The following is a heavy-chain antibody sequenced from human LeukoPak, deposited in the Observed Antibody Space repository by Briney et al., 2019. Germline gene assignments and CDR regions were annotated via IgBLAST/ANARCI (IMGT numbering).Heavy chain of an antibody. J-gene: IGHJ4*02. CDR3: ARVADIVWNYVPY. CDR2: ISSSGSTI. Sequence: GGSRRLSCAAYGFTFGDYYMSWIRQAPGRGLEWVSYISSSGSTIYYADSGKGRFTISRDNAKNSLYLQMNSLRAEDTAVYYCARVADIVWNYVPYWGQGTLVTVSS. CDR1: GFTFGDYY. V-gene: IGHV3-11*01. D-gene: IGHD3-16*02.